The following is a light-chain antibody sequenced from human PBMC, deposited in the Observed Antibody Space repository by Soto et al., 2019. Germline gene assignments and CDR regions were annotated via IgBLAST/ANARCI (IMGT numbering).Light chain of an antibody. CDR1: QSLVNDVGETH. CDR3: MQASQFPLT. V-gene: IGKV2-24*01. CDR2: EIS. Sequence: EIVLTQSPLSLAVTPGQPASISCKSSQSLVNDVGETHLSWLQQRPGQPPRLLMYEISERFSGVPDRFRGRGAGSDFTLIIAAVEAEDVGLYFCMQASQFPLTFGQGSRLDI. J-gene: IGKJ5*01.